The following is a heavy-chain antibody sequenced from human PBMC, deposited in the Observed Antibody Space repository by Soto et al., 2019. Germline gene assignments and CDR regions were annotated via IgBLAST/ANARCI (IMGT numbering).Heavy chain of an antibody. J-gene: IGHJ5*02. D-gene: IGHD3-10*01. CDR2: IYYSGST. Sequence: SETLSLTCAVYGGSFSGYYWTWIRQPPGKGLEWIGNIYYSGSTDYNPSLKSRVTISVDTSKNQFSLKLSSVTAADTAVYYCAKLHCITSNCVPLDPWGQGTLVTVSS. CDR3: AKLHCITSNCVPLDP. CDR1: GGSFSGYY. V-gene: IGHV4-34*01.